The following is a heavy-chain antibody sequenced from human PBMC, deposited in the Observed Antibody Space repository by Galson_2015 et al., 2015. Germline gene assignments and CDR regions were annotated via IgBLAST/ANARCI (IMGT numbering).Heavy chain of an antibody. Sequence: SLRLSCAASGFTFSSYGMHWVRQAPGKGLEWVAVISYDGSNKYYADPVKGRFTISRDNSKNTLYLQMNSLRAEDTAVYYCAKDRSGWYEWAFDYWGQGTLVTVSS. CDR1: GFTFSSYG. J-gene: IGHJ4*02. CDR3: AKDRSGWYEWAFDY. D-gene: IGHD6-19*01. CDR2: ISYDGSNK. V-gene: IGHV3-30*18.